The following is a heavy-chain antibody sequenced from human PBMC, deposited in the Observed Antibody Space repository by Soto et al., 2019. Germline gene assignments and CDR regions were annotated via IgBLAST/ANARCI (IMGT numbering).Heavy chain of an antibody. CDR3: AGVKGGNTMIVLVTSHWYFGL. V-gene: IGHV3-20*04. J-gene: IGHJ2*01. CDR2: INWNGGST. D-gene: IGHD3-22*01. CDR1: GFTFDDYG. Sequence: EVQLVESGGGVVRPGGSLRLSCAASGFTFDDYGMSWVRQAPGKGLEWVAGINWNGGSTGYADSVKGRLTISRDNTKNSLYLQINRLRDEDTALYYCAGVKGGNTMIVLVTSHWYFGLWGRGTLVTVSS.